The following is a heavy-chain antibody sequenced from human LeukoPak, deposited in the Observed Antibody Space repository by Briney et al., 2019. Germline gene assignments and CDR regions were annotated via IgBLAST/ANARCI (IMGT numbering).Heavy chain of an antibody. J-gene: IGHJ4*02. CDR3: ARDAPPFDY. V-gene: IGHV1-2*04. Sequence: ASVKVSCKASGYTFIGYYIHWVRQAPGQGLEWMGWINPNSGGTKYAQRFQGWVTMTRDTSISTAYMELSGLRSDDTAVYYCARDAPPFDYWGQGTLVTVSS. D-gene: IGHD1-14*01. CDR1: GYTFIGYY. CDR2: INPNSGGT.